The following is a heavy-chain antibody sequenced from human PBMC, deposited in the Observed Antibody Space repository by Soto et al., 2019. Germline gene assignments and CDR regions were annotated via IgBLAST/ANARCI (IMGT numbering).Heavy chain of an antibody. CDR3: ARYGGKTLDY. CDR1: GYTFSSYW. CDR2: IHCDDSDT. Sequence: GESLKISCKGSGYTFSSYWIGWVRQMPGKGLEWMGIIHCDDSDTEYSPSFEGQVTISADKSISSAYLQWRSLRASDTATYYCARYGGKTLDYWGQGTLVTVSS. V-gene: IGHV5-51*01. D-gene: IGHD2-15*01. J-gene: IGHJ4*02.